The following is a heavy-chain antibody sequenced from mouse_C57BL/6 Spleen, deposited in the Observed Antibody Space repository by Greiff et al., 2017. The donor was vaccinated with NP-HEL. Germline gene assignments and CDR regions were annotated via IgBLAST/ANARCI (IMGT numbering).Heavy chain of an antibody. V-gene: IGHV1-55*01. CDR2: IYPGSGST. CDR1: GYTFTSYW. D-gene: IGHD2-4*01. CDR3: ARLMDYEKGFDY. J-gene: IGHJ2*01. Sequence: QVQLQQPGAELVKPGASVKMSCKASGYTFTSYWITWVKQRPGQGLEWIGDIYPGSGSTNYNEKFKSKATLTVDTSSSTAYMQLSRLTSEDSAVYYCARLMDYEKGFDYWGQGTTLTVSS.